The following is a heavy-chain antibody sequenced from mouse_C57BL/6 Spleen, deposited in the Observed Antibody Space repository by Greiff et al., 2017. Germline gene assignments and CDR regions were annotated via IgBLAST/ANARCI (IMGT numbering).Heavy chain of an antibody. J-gene: IGHJ2*01. CDR3: ARSEVYDVVFDY. CDR1: GYTFTSYW. D-gene: IGHD2-12*01. CDR2: IYPGSGST. Sequence: VQLQQPGAELVKPGASVTMSCKASGYTFTSYWITWVKQRPGQGLEWIGDIYPGSGSTNDNEKFKSKATLTGDTSSSTAYMQRSSLTSADSAVYYCARSEVYDVVFDYWGQGTTLTVSS. V-gene: IGHV1-55*01.